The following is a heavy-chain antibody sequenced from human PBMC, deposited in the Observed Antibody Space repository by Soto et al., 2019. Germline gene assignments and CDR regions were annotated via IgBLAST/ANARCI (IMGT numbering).Heavy chain of an antibody. V-gene: IGHV4-34*01. CDR3: ARTATVTTSYYYYGMDV. CDR2: INHSGST. Sequence: SSETLSLTCAVYGGSFSGYYWSWIRQPPGKGLEWIGEINHSGSTNYNPSLKSRVTISVDTSKNQFSLKLSSVTAADTAVYYCARTATVTTSYYYYGMDVWGQGTTVTAP. D-gene: IGHD4-17*01. CDR1: GGSFSGYY. J-gene: IGHJ6*02.